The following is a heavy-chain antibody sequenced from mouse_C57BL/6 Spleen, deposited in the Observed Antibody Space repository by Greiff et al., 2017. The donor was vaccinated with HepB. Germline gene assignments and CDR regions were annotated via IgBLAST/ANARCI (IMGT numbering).Heavy chain of an antibody. CDR3: ARWGVVATGDY. Sequence: VQLQQSGAELARPGASVKMSCKASGYTFTSYTMHWVKQRPGQGLEWIGYINPSSGYTKYNQKFKDKATLTADKSSSTAYMQLSSLTSEDSAVYYCARWGVVATGDYWGQGTSVTVSS. CDR2: INPSSGYT. J-gene: IGHJ4*01. V-gene: IGHV1-4*01. CDR1: GYTFTSYT. D-gene: IGHD1-1*01.